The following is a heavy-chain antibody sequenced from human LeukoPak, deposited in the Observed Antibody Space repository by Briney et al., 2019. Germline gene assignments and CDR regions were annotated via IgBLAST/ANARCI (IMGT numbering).Heavy chain of an antibody. CDR2: IRYDGSNK. Sequence: GGSLRLSCGASGFTFSNYGMHWVRQAPGKGLEWVAFIRYDGSNKYYADSVKGRFTISRDNSKNTLYLQMNSLRAEDTAVYYCAKDTFGAVAGTGYNWFDPWGQGTLVTVSS. V-gene: IGHV3-30*02. CDR3: AKDTFGAVAGTGYNWFDP. J-gene: IGHJ5*02. CDR1: GFTFSNYG. D-gene: IGHD6-19*01.